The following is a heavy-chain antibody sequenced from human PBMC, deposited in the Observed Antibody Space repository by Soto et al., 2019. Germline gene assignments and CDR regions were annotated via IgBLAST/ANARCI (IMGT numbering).Heavy chain of an antibody. CDR3: AKDTNYYDTSGQLDY. Sequence: PEESLRLSCAASGFTFSSYGIHWVRQAPGKGLEWVAVISDDGSNKYYADSVKGRFTISRDNSKNTLYLQMNSLRAEDTAVYYCAKDTNYYDTSGQLDYWGQGTLVTVSS. CDR2: ISDDGSNK. V-gene: IGHV3-30*18. CDR1: GFTFSSYG. J-gene: IGHJ4*02. D-gene: IGHD3-22*01.